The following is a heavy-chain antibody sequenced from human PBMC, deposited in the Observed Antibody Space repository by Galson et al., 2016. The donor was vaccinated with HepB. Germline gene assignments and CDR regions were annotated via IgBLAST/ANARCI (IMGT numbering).Heavy chain of an antibody. D-gene: IGHD3-10*01. V-gene: IGHV3-74*01. J-gene: IGHJ5*02. CDR2: INSDGSST. CDR3: ARVRGDITLLQGKLRPNNWFDP. CDR1: GFTFSTYW. Sequence: SLRLSCAASGFTFSTYWMHWVRQTPEKGLVWVSLINSDGSSTSYAASVKGRFPISRDNAKNTLYLQMNSLRAEDTAVYYCARVRGDITLLQGKLRPNNWFDPWGQGTLVTVSS.